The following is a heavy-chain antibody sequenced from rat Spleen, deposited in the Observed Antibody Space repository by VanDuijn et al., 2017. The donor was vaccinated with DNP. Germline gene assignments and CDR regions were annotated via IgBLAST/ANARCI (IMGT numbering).Heavy chain of an antibody. CDR1: GFTFSDYN. Sequence: VQLVESGGDLVQSGRSLKVSCAASGFTFSDYNMAGVRQAPKKGLEWVATITYEGSRTYCRDSVKGRFTISRDNTKSTLYLQMDSLRSEDTATYYCTTFEGTNAWGQGTSVTVSS. D-gene: IGHD1-11*01. CDR3: TTFEGTNA. CDR2: ITYEGSRT. J-gene: IGHJ4*01. V-gene: IGHV5S10*01.